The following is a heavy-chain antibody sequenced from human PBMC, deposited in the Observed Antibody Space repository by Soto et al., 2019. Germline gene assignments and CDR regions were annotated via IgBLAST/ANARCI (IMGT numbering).Heavy chain of an antibody. CDR1: EFSFRSYW. V-gene: IGHV3-7*01. CDR2: INEDGSQK. Sequence: GSLRLSCAASEFSFRSYWMTWVRQAPGKRLEWVALINEDGSQKYYVGSVKGRFIISRNNAKDSEYMQMDSLRAGDTAVYFCSRVGRDGWDFDYWGQGTLVTVSS. D-gene: IGHD3-10*01. J-gene: IGHJ4*02. CDR3: SRVGRDGWDFDY.